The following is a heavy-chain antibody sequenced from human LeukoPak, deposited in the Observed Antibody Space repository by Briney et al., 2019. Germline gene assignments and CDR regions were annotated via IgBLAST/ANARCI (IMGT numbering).Heavy chain of an antibody. D-gene: IGHD6-13*01. Sequence: PGGSLRLSCAASGFTFTTYWMTWVPQAPGKGLEWVANIKQDGSEKYYVDSVKGRFTISRDNAKNSLYLQMNSLRAEDTAVYYCARDIQYSSSWYGYYYYMDVWGKGTTVTVSS. CDR2: IKQDGSEK. J-gene: IGHJ6*03. V-gene: IGHV3-7*01. CDR1: GFTFTTYW. CDR3: ARDIQYSSSWYGYYYYMDV.